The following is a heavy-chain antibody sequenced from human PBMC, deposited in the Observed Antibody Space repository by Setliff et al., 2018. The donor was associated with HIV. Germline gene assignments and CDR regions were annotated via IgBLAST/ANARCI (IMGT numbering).Heavy chain of an antibody. V-gene: IGHV3-23*01. Sequence: GGSLRLSCAASGFTFSSYTMTWVRQAPGKGLEWVSGISGSGGDTYYADSVKGRFTISRDNSKNTLYLQMNSLRADDTAVYYCAKGGSGNYDFWSGYYTGGSDYFDYWGQGTLVTVSS. CDR2: ISGSGGDT. D-gene: IGHD3-3*01. CDR3: AKGGSGNYDFWSGYYTGGSDYFDY. CDR1: GFTFSSYT. J-gene: IGHJ4*02.